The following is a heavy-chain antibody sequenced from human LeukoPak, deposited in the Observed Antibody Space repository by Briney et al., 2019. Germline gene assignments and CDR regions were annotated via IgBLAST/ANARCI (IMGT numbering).Heavy chain of an antibody. CDR2: ISSSSSYI. J-gene: IGHJ5*02. V-gene: IGHV3-21*01. D-gene: IGHD2-2*01. CDR3: ARDSNYQLLPNWFDP. CDR1: GFTFSSYS. Sequence: GGPLRLSCAASGFTFSSYSMNWVRKAPGKGLEWVSSISSSSSYIYYADSVKGRFTISRDNAKNSLYLQMNSLRAEDTAVYYCARDSNYQLLPNWFDPWGQGTLVTVSS.